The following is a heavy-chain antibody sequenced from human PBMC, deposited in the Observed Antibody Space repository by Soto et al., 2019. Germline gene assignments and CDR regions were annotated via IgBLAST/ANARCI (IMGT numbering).Heavy chain of an antibody. J-gene: IGHJ4*02. CDR2: IYEGETT. CDR3: ARRGSGHTFDY. V-gene: IGHV4-39*01. Sequence: QLQLQESGPGLVKPSETLSLTCAVSGASISSTGFHWGWIRQPPGQGLEWIGSIYEGETTFYNSSLKSRVTISADSSKNYFSLKWSSVTAADTAVYYCARRGSGHTFDYWGQGNLVTFSS. D-gene: IGHD3-10*01. CDR1: GASISSTGFH.